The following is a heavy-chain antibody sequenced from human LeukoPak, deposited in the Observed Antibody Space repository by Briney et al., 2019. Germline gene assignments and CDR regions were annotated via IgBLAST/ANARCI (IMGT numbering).Heavy chain of an antibody. Sequence: PGGSLRLSCAASGFTFSSYAMSWVRQAPGKGLEWVSAISGSGGSTYYADSVKGRFTISRDNSKNTLYLQMNSLRAEDTAVYYCAKDRFYVSGHGPPSQNKVAVAGTGFDYWGQGTLVTVSS. CDR3: AKDRFYVSGHGPPSQNKVAVAGTGFDY. CDR1: GFTFSSYA. V-gene: IGHV3-23*01. CDR2: ISGSGGST. D-gene: IGHD6-19*01. J-gene: IGHJ4*02.